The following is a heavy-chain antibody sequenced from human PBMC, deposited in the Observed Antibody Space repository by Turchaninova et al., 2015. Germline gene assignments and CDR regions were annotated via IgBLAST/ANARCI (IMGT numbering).Heavy chain of an antibody. D-gene: IGHD1/OR15-1a*01. CDR1: GFTVRGHY. J-gene: IGHJ4*02. CDR2: MYSATNT. V-gene: IGHV3-53*01. CDR3: ARGILGTIPTDY. Sequence: EVQLVESGGGWLQPGESLRLSCAASGFTVRGHYMRWVRQAPGEGVEWVSLMYSATNTYSADSVKGRFTISTDYSKNMLYLQMNNLRAEDTAVYYCARGILGTIPTDYWGQGTLVTVSS.